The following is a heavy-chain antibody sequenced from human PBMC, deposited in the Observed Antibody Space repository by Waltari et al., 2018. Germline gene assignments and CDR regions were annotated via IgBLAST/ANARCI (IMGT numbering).Heavy chain of an antibody. CDR3: AKDMRLRGILITSVDF. J-gene: IGHJ4*02. D-gene: IGHD3-10*01. CDR1: GGHLSNYA. Sequence: QVQLVQSGAEGKKPGSSVKVSCKASGGHLSNYAISWVRQAPGQGLEWMGGIIPIFGETKYAQRFQGRVTVTMDEPTNTAYMELNSLRSEDTAVYYCAKDMRLRGILITSVDFWGQGIPVTVSS. CDR2: IIPIFGET. V-gene: IGHV1-69*05.